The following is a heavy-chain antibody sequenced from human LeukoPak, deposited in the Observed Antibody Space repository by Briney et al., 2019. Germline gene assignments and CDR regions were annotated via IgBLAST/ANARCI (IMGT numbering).Heavy chain of an antibody. CDR1: GFTFSRYG. V-gene: IGHV3-30*18. J-gene: IGHJ4*02. CDR2: ISYDGSDE. Sequence: GGSLRLSCAASGFTFSRYGMHWVRQAPGKGLEWLAVISYDGSDEYYADFVKGRFTISRDNSKNTLYLQMNSLRTEDTAVYYCAKGHSTLDHWGRGTLVTVSS. CDR3: AKGHSTLDH.